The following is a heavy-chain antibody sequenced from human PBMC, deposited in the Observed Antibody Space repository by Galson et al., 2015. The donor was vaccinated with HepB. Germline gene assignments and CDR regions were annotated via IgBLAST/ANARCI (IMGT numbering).Heavy chain of an antibody. CDR1: GFTFSNYA. V-gene: IGHV3-23*01. D-gene: IGHD1-26*01. CDR3: AKIASPVALSAYMDV. Sequence: SLRLSCAASGFTFSNYAMSWVRQAPGKGLYWVSSIRSSGRVTCYADSVKGRFTVSRDNSKNALYLQMNTLRADDTALYYCAKIASPVALSAYMDVWGKGTTVTVSS. CDR2: IRSSGRVT. J-gene: IGHJ6*03.